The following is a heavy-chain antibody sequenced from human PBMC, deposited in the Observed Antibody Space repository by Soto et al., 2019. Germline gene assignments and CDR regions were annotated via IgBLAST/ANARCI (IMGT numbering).Heavy chain of an antibody. CDR3: AKDFHLDYDILTGPSPWFDP. CDR2: ISYDGSNK. V-gene: IGHV3-30*18. CDR1: GFTFSSYG. Sequence: GGSLRLSCAASGFTFSSYGMHWVRQAPGKGLEWVAVISYDGSNKYYADSVKGRFTISRDNSKNTLYLQMNSLRAEDTAVYYCAKDFHLDYDILTGPSPWFDPWGQGTLVTVSS. J-gene: IGHJ5*02. D-gene: IGHD3-9*01.